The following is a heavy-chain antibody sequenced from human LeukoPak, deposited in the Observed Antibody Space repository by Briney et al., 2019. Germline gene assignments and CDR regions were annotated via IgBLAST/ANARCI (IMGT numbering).Heavy chain of an antibody. CDR1: GYTFSGYW. CDR2: IKQDGSEK. CDR3: ARENFGRPHFDN. V-gene: IGHV3-7*01. D-gene: IGHD1-7*01. Sequence: PGGPLRLSCAASGYTFSGYWISWVRQAPGKGLEWVANIKQDGSEKNYVDSVRGRFTISRDNAKNSVFLQMNSLRAEDTALYYCARENFGRPHFDNWGQGTLVTVSS. J-gene: IGHJ4*02.